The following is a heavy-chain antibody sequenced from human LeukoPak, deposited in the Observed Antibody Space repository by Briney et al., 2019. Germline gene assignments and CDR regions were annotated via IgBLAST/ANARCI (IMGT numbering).Heavy chain of an antibody. J-gene: IGHJ5*02. CDR2: IIPIFGTA. D-gene: IGHD3-10*01. CDR3: ARDRNGESLNWFDP. Sequence: ASVKVSCKASGGTFSSYAISWVRQAPGQGLEWMGGIIPIFGTANYAQKFQGRVTITADESTSTAYMELSSLRSEDTAVYYCARDRNGESLNWFDPWGQGTLVTVSS. CDR1: GGTFSSYA. V-gene: IGHV1-69*13.